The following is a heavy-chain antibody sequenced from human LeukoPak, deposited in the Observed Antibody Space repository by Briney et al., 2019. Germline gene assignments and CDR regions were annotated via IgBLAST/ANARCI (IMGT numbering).Heavy chain of an antibody. J-gene: IGHJ4*02. V-gene: IGHV3-11*06. CDR3: ARLPSSGYGSGPVDY. D-gene: IGHD3-10*01. Sequence: GGSLRLSCAASGFTFSDYYMSWIRQAPGKGLECVSYISSSSSYTNYADSVKGRFTISRDNAKNSLYLQMNSLRAEDTAVYYCARLPSSGYGSGPVDYWGQGTLVTVSS. CDR2: ISSSSSYT. CDR1: GFTFSDYY.